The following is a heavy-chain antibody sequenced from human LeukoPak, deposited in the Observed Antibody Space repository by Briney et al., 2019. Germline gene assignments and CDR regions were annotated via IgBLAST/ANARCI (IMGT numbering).Heavy chain of an antibody. CDR2: VKSKTDGGTT. CDR1: GFTFSKAW. Sequence: PGGSLRFSCAAPGFTFSKAWMRWVRPAPGGGGGGVGRVKSKTDGGTTDYAAPVKGRFTISRDDSKNTLYVQMNSLKTEDTAVYYCTTGPYDYGSGTYYHWGQGTLVTVSS. CDR3: TTGPYDYGSGTYYH. D-gene: IGHD3-10*01. J-gene: IGHJ4*02. V-gene: IGHV3-15*01.